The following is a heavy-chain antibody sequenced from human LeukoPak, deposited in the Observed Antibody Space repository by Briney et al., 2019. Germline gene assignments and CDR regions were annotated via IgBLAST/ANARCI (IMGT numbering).Heavy chain of an antibody. D-gene: IGHD2-8*02. Sequence: GRSLRLSCAASGFTFSSYVMHWVRQAPGKGLEWVAIISYDGSNEYYADSVKGRFTISRDNSKNTLSLQMNSLRAEDTAVYYCAKDPHTGGGWGQGTMVTVSS. V-gene: IGHV3-30*04. J-gene: IGHJ3*01. CDR1: GFTFSSYV. CDR2: ISYDGSNE. CDR3: AKDPHTGGG.